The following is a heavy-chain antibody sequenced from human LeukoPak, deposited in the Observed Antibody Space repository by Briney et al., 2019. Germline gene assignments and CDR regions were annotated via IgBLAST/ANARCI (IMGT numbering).Heavy chain of an antibody. J-gene: IGHJ4*02. Sequence: PGGSLRLSCAASGFTFSNAWMSWVRQAPGKGLEWVGRIKSKTDGGTTDYAAPVKGRFTISRDDSKNTLYLQMNSLKTEDTAVYYCTTVDNWNYGPNLDYWGQGTLVTVSS. CDR1: GFTFSNAW. CDR3: TTVDNWNYGPNLDY. D-gene: IGHD1-7*01. V-gene: IGHV3-15*01. CDR2: IKSKTDGGTT.